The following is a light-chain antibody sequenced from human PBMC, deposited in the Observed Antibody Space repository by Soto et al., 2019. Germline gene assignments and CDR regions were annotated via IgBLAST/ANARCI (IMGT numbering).Light chain of an antibody. J-gene: IGKJ3*01. CDR2: DAS. V-gene: IGKV3-11*01. Sequence: EIVLTQSPATLSLSPGERATLSCRASQSVGSYLAWYQQKPGQAPRLLIYDASKRATGIPARFSGSGSWTDFTLTISSLEPEDFALYYCQQLSHWPFTFGPGTKVDSK. CDR1: QSVGSY. CDR3: QQLSHWPFT.